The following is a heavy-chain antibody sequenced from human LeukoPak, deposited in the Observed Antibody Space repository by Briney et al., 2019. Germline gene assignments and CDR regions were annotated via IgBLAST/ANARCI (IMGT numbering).Heavy chain of an antibody. V-gene: IGHV3-23*01. J-gene: IGHJ3*02. CDR1: GFTFSSYA. CDR3: ARDTIMLSAFDT. Sequence: GGSLRLSCAASGFTFSSYAMSWVRQAPGKGLEWVSAISGSGGSTYYADSVKGRFTISRDNSKNTLYLQMNSLRAEDTAVYYCARDTIMLSAFDTWGQGTMVTVSS. CDR2: ISGSGGST. D-gene: IGHD3-16*02.